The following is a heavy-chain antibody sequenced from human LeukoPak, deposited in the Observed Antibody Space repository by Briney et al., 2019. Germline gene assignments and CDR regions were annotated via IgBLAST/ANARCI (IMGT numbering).Heavy chain of an antibody. CDR3: AIAVVGATYDAFDI. CDR1: GFTFDDYA. J-gene: IGHJ3*02. Sequence: GRSLRLSCAASGFTFDDYAMHWVRQAPGKGLEWVSGISWNSGSIGYADSVKGRFTISRDNAKNSLYLQMNSLRAEDTALYYCAIAVVGATYDAFDIWGQGTMATVSS. CDR2: ISWNSGSI. V-gene: IGHV3-9*01. D-gene: IGHD1-26*01.